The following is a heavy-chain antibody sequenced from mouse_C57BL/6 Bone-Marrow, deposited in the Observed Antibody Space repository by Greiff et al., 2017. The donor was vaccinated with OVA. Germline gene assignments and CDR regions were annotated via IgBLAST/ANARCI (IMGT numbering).Heavy chain of an antibody. CDR3: ARDRRTWFAY. CDR2: ISDGGSYH. CDR1: GFTFSSYA. Sequence: EVKLMESGGGLVKPGGSLKLSCAASGFTFSSYAMSWVRQTPEKRLEWVATISDGGSYHYYPDHVQGRFPISRDNAKHNLYQQMSHLKSEDTAMYYCARDRRTWFAYWGQGTLVTVSA. J-gene: IGHJ3*01. V-gene: IGHV5-4*01.